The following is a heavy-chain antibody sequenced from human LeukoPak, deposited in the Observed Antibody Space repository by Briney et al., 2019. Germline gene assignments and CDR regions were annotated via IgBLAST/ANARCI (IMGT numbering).Heavy chain of an antibody. D-gene: IGHD3-10*02. Sequence: SQTLSLTCDISGDSVSSNSAAWNWIRQSPSRGLEWLGRTYYNSIWYRDFALSVKSRITINPDTSKNQVSLQLNSVTPEDTAVYYCAANYYVISGYYSVFDYWGQGILVTVSS. CDR3: AANYYVISGYYSVFDY. CDR2: TYYNSIWYR. J-gene: IGHJ4*02. V-gene: IGHV6-1*01. CDR1: GDSVSSNSAA.